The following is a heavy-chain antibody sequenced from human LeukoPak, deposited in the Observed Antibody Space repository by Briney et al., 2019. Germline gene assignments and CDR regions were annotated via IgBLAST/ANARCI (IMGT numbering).Heavy chain of an antibody. D-gene: IGHD5-18*01. CDR1: GFTFSNHA. V-gene: IGHV3-30*04. CDR2: ISDDGTSK. CDR3: ARAGRDTAQYYYYGMDV. Sequence: GGSLRLSCVTSGFTFSNHAMHWVRQGPGKGLEWVAVISDDGTSKFYADSVKGRFTISRDNSKNTLYLQMNSLRAEDTAVYYCARAGRDTAQYYYYGMDVWGQGTTVTVSS. J-gene: IGHJ6*02.